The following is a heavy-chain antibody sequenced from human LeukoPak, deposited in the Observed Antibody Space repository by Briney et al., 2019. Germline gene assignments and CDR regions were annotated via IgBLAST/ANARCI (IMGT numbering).Heavy chain of an antibody. J-gene: IGHJ4*02. CDR2: IKTDGSRT. CDR1: GFTFSNYW. V-gene: IGHV3-74*01. D-gene: IGHD6-13*01. CDR3: ARAIGSSWGKVDY. Sequence: GGSLRLSCAASGFTFSNYWMHWVRQDPGKGLVWVSRIKTDGSRTNYADSVKGRFTISRDNAKNTVYLEMNSLRSEDTAVYYCARAIGSSWGKVDYWGQGTLVTVSS.